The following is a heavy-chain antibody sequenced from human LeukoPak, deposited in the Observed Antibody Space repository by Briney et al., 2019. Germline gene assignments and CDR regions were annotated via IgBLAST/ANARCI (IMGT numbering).Heavy chain of an antibody. J-gene: IGHJ3*01. Sequence: GGSLRLSCAASGFTFSSYAMSWVRQAPGKGLEWVANIKEDGSEKYYVDSVKGRFTISRDNAKNSLYLQMNSLRAEDTAVYYCTRDEVWGQGTMVTVSS. CDR3: TRDEV. CDR2: IKEDGSEK. CDR1: GFTFSSYA. V-gene: IGHV3-7*01.